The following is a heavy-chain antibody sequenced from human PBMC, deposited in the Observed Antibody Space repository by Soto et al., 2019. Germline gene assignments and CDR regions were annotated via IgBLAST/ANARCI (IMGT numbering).Heavy chain of an antibody. Sequence: EVQLVESGGGLVKPGGSLRLSWAASGFTFSSYSMNWVRQAPGKGLEWVSSISSSSSYIYYADSVKGRFTISRDNVKNSLYLQMNSLRAEDTAVYYCASDANYGSVTDLFDYWGQGTLVTVSS. D-gene: IGHD3-10*01. V-gene: IGHV3-21*01. J-gene: IGHJ4*02. CDR2: ISSSSSYI. CDR1: GFTFSSYS. CDR3: ASDANYGSVTDLFDY.